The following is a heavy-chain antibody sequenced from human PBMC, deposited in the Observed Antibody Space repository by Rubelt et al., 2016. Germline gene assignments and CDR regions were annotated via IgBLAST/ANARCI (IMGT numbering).Heavy chain of an antibody. J-gene: IGHJ5*02. D-gene: IGHD6-19*01. CDR1: GGSISSSNW. Sequence: QVQLQQWGAGLLKPSETLSLTCAVSGGSISSSNWWSWVRQPPGKGLEWIGEIYHTGSTYYNPSLKSRVTISVETSKNQFSLKVRSVTAAETAIDYCARDPWMVSLLFDPWGQGTLVTVSS. V-gene: IGHV4-4*02. CDR2: IYHTGST. CDR3: ARDPWMVSLLFDP.